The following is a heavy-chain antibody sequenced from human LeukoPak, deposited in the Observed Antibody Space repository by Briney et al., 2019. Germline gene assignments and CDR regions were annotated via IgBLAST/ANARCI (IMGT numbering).Heavy chain of an antibody. CDR3: ARSYSSGWYVAVDY. V-gene: IGHV1-2*02. Sequence: GASVKVSCKASGYTFTGYYMHWVRQAPGQGLEWMGWINPNSGGTNYAQKFQGRVTMTRDTSISTAYMELSRLRSDDTAVYYCARSYSSGWYVAVDYWGQGTLVTVSS. D-gene: IGHD6-19*01. CDR1: GYTFTGYY. CDR2: INPNSGGT. J-gene: IGHJ4*02.